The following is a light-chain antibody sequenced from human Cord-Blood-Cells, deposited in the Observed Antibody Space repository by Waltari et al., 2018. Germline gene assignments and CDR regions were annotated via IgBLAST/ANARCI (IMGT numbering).Light chain of an antibody. CDR1: SSDVGSYNL. CDR2: EGS. J-gene: IGLJ3*02. Sequence: QSALTQPASVSGSPGQSITISCTGTSSDVGSYNLVSWSQQHPGKAPNLMIYEGSKRPSGVSSRFSGSKSGNTASLTISGLQAEDEADYYCCSYAGSSTFDWVFGGGTKLTVL. V-gene: IGLV2-23*03. CDR3: CSYAGSSTFDWV.